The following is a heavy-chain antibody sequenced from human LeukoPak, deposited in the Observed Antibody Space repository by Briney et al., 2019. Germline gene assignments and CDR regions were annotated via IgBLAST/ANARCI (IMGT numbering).Heavy chain of an antibody. V-gene: IGHV4-4*07. J-gene: IGHJ3*02. D-gene: IGHD2-2*01. Sequence: SETLSLTCTVSGGSISSYYGSWIRQPAGKGLEWIGRIYTSGSTNYNPSLKSRVTMSVDTSKNQFSLKLSSVTAADTAVYYCARVDCSSTRCRGRADAFDIRGQGTMVTVSS. CDR2: IYTSGST. CDR3: ARVDCSSTRCRGRADAFDI. CDR1: GGSISSYY.